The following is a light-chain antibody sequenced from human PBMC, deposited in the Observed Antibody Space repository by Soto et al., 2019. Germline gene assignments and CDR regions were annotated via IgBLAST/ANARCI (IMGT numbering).Light chain of an antibody. J-gene: IGKJ3*01. V-gene: IGKV1D-13*01. CDR3: QQYNNWPFT. CDR2: DAS. Sequence: AAPLTQSPSSLSASVGDRVTISCRASQGIGSALAWYQQKPGKAPKVLIYDASSLKSGVPSRFSGSGSGTDFTLTISSLQPEDFATYYCQQYNNWPFTFGPGTKVDI. CDR1: QGIGSA.